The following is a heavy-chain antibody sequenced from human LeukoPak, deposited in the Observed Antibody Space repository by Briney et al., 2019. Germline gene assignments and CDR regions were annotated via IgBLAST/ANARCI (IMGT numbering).Heavy chain of an antibody. V-gene: IGHV3-74*01. CDR3: ARSGTYSSSQFYYMDV. CDR2: INSDGSST. J-gene: IGHJ6*03. CDR1: GFTFSSYW. D-gene: IGHD6-13*01. Sequence: GGSLRLSCAASGFTFSSYWMHWVRQAPGKGLVWVSRINSDGSSTSYADSVKGRFTISRDNAKNTLYLQMNSLRAEDTAVYYCARSGTYSSSQFYYMDVWGKGTTVTVSS.